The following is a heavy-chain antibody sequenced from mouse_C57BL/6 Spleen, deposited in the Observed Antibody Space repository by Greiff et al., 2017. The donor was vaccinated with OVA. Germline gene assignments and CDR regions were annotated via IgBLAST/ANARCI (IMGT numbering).Heavy chain of an antibody. Sequence: VQGVESGAELVRPGASVTLSCKASGYTFTDYEMHWVKQTPVHGLEWIGAIDPETGGTAYNQKFKGKAILTADKSSSTAYMKLRSLTSEDAAVYYCTVITTAGWYLDYWGQGTTLTVSS. J-gene: IGHJ2*01. CDR3: TVITTAGWYLDY. CDR2: IDPETGGT. CDR1: GYTFTDYE. V-gene: IGHV1-15*01. D-gene: IGHD1-1*01.